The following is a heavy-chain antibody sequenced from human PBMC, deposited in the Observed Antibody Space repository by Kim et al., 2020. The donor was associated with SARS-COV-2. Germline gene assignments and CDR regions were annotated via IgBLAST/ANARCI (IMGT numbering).Heavy chain of an antibody. J-gene: IGHJ4*02. Sequence: GGSLRLSCAASGFTFSDYYMSWIRQAPGKGLEWVSYISSSSSYTNYADSVKGRFTISRDNSKNSLYLQMNSLRAEDTAVYYCATGACDSSGVHWGQGTLVTVSS. CDR1: GFTFSDYY. CDR3: ATGACDSSGVH. V-gene: IGHV3-11*03. D-gene: IGHD3-22*01. CDR2: ISSSSSYT.